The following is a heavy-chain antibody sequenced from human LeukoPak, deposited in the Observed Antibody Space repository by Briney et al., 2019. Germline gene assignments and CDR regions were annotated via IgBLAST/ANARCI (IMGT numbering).Heavy chain of an antibody. V-gene: IGHV1-2*02. Sequence: ASVKVSFKASGFTFTGYFMHWVRQAPGQGLEWMGWINPNSGDTNYAQNFQGRVTLTRDTPISTAHMELSSLRSDDTALYYCARLLPGGWFDPWGQGTLVTVSS. J-gene: IGHJ5*02. CDR2: INPNSGDT. CDR1: GFTFTGYF. CDR3: ARLLPGGWFDP. D-gene: IGHD2/OR15-2a*01.